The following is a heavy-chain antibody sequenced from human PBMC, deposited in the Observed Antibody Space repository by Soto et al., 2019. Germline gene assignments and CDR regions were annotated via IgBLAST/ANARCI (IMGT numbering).Heavy chain of an antibody. V-gene: IGHV4-31*03. CDR1: GVSISSGGYY. D-gene: IGHD4-17*01. Sequence: QVQLQESGPGRVKPSQTLSLTCNVSGVSISSGGYYWSWIRQHQAKGLEWSGHIYDSGSTYYNPSLKSRVTISVDTSKNQFSLKLSSVTAADTAVYYCARGRPDDYGDPAYFDYWGQGALVTVSS. CDR3: ARGRPDDYGDPAYFDY. J-gene: IGHJ4*02. CDR2: IYDSGST.